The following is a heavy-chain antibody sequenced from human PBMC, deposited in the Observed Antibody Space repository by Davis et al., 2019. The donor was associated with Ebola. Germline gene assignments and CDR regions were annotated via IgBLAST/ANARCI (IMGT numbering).Heavy chain of an antibody. CDR2: ISSSGSTI. V-gene: IGHV3-11*04. CDR3: ARGLSRFWSGYFAY. J-gene: IGHJ4*02. Sequence: GESLKISCAASGFTFSDYYMSWIRQAPGKGLEWVSYISSSGSTIYYADSVKGRFTISRDNAKNSLYLQMNSLRAEDTAVYYCARGLSRFWSGYFAYWGQGTLVTVSS. CDR1: GFTFSDYY. D-gene: IGHD3-3*01.